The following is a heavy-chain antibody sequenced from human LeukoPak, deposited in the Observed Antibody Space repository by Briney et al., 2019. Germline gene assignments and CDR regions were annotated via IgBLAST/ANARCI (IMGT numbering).Heavy chain of an antibody. Sequence: ASVKVSCKASGYTFTDYYIHWVRQAPGQGLEWMGWMNPNSGGTSFAQKFQGRVTMTRDTSISTAYMELSRLRSDDTAVYYCARRRIDCSVIHCYVDHWGQGTLVTVSS. CDR1: GYTFTDYY. CDR3: ARRRIDCSVIHCYVDH. D-gene: IGHD2-15*01. CDR2: MNPNSGGT. J-gene: IGHJ4*02. V-gene: IGHV1-2*02.